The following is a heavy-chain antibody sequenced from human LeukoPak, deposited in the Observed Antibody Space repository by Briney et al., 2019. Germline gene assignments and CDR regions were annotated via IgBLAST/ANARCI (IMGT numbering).Heavy chain of an antibody. V-gene: IGHV3-48*01. Sequence: GGSLRLSCAASGFPFSSYSMNWVRQAPGRGLEWVSYISISSSTIYYADSVKGRFTISRDNAKNSLYLQMNSLRAEDTAVYYCAKDPSYNWNYLTYWGQGTLVTVSS. CDR3: AKDPSYNWNYLTY. CDR1: GFPFSSYS. D-gene: IGHD1-20*01. CDR2: ISISSSTI. J-gene: IGHJ4*02.